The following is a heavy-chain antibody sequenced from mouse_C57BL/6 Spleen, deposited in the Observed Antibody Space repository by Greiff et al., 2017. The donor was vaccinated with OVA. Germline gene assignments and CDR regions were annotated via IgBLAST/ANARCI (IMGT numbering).Heavy chain of an antibody. CDR1: GYAFSSSW. V-gene: IGHV1-82*01. CDR2: IYPGDGDT. Sequence: QVQLKQSGPELVKPGASVKISCKASGYAFSSSWMNWVKQRPGKGLEWIGRIYPGDGDTNYNGKFKGKATLTADKSSSTAYMQLSSLTSEDSAVXFCARPCDYAWFAYWGQGTLVTVSA. J-gene: IGHJ3*01. D-gene: IGHD2-4*01. CDR3: ARPCDYAWFAY.